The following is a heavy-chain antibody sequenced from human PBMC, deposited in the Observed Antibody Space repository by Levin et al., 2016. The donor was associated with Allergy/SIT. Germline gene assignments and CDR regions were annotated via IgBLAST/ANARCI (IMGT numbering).Heavy chain of an antibody. CDR1: GFTFSDHD. CDR3: ARWISGEPL. CDR2: SKVETDGRRRSKVGRYTT. V-gene: IGHV3-72*01. D-gene: IGHD7-27*01. J-gene: IGHJ4*02. Sequence: GESLKISCATSGFTFSDHDMDWVRQTPGKGLEWVGRSKVETDGRRRSKVGRYTTDYAASVKGRFTISRDDSKNSLHLQMDSLKIEDTAMYYCARWISGEPLWGQGTLVTVSS.